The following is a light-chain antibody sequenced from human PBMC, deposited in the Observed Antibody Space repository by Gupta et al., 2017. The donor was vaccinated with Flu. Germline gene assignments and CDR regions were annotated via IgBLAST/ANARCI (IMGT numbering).Light chain of an antibody. Sequence: EIVLPQSPAILSLSRGERATRSCRASQSISSYLAWYQQKPGQPPRLLIYDASNRATGIPARFSGSGSGTYFTLTISNLDSEDFAVYYCQYRNKWPPRGFTFGPGTKVDIK. CDR1: QSISSY. CDR3: QYRNKWPPRGFT. V-gene: IGKV3-11*01. CDR2: DAS. J-gene: IGKJ3*01.